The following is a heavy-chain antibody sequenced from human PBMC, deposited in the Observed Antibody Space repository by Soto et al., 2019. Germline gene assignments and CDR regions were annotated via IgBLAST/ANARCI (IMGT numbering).Heavy chain of an antibody. CDR3: AKGGVVVVAATAY. CDR2: ISGSGGST. D-gene: IGHD2-15*01. J-gene: IGHJ4*02. Sequence: EVQLLESGGGLVQPGGSLRLSCAAPGFTFSSYAMSWVRQAPGKGLEWVSAISGSGGSTYYADSVKGRFTISRDNSKNTLYLQMNSLRAEDTAVYYCAKGGVVVVAATAYWGQGTLVTVSS. CDR1: GFTFSSYA. V-gene: IGHV3-23*01.